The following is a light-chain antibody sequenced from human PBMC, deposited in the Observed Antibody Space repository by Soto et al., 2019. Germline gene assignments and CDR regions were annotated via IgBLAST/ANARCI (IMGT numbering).Light chain of an antibody. V-gene: IGLV1-40*01. CDR1: SSNIGAGYD. CDR2: GNS. CDR3: QSYDSSLSGYV. J-gene: IGLJ1*01. Sequence: QSVLTQPHSVSGAPGQRVTISCTGSSSNIGAGYDVHWYQQLPGTAPKLLIYGNSNRPSGVPDRFSGSKSGTSASLAITGLQAEDEAVYYCQSYDSSLSGYVFGTGTKLTVL.